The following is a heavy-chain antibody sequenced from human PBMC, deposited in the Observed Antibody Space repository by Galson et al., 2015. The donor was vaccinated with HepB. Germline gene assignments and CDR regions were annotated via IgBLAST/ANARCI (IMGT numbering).Heavy chain of an antibody. D-gene: IGHD6-13*01. V-gene: IGHV3-21*01. CDR2: ISSTSNYI. CDR3: ARDHSASWSSDY. CDR1: GFTFSSYN. Sequence: SLRLSCAASGFTFSSYNMNWVRRAPGKGLEWVSSISSTSNYIYYADSVRGRFTISRDNAKNSLYLQMNSLRAEDTAVYYCARDHSASWSSDYWGQGTLVTVSS. J-gene: IGHJ4*02.